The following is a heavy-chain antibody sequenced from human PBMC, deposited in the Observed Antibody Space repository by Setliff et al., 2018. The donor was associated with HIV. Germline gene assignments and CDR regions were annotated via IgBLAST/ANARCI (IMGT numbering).Heavy chain of an antibody. Sequence: PSETLSLTCTAPSVSFSPDSYNWNWIRQTPGKGLEWIGTFFHTGGITYNPSLRSRVTMSADTAESLLSLRLILVTAADTGVYYCGRGWFDPWGQGTLVTVSS. V-gene: IGHV4-61*01. J-gene: IGHJ5*02. D-gene: IGHD3-10*01. CDR2: FFHTGGI. CDR3: GRGWFDP. CDR1: SVSFSPDSYN.